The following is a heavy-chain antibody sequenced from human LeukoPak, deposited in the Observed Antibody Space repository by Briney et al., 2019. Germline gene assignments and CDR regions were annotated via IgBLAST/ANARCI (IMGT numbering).Heavy chain of an antibody. J-gene: IGHJ4*02. CDR1: GDSVSSSNAA. Sequence: SQTLSLTCAISGDSVSSSNAAWNWIRQSPSRGLEWLGRTYYRSKWYNDYAVSVRSRITINPDTSKNQFSLQLNSLTPEDTAVYYCASTPWGSSSSIDYWGQGTLVTVSS. CDR2: TYYRSKWYN. D-gene: IGHD6-6*01. CDR3: ASTPWGSSSSIDY. V-gene: IGHV6-1*01.